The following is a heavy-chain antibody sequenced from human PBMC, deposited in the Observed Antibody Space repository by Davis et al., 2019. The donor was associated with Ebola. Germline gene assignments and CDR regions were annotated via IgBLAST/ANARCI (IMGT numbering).Heavy chain of an antibody. CDR2: IIPIFGTA. Sequence: SVKVSCKASGGTFSSYAISWVRQAPGQGLEWMGGIIPIFGTANYAQKFQGRVTITADESTSTAYMELSSLRSEDTAVYYCARDRCSSTSCYTYNWFDPWGQGTLVTVSS. CDR3: ARDRCSSTSCYTYNWFDP. CDR1: GGTFSSYA. D-gene: IGHD2-2*02. V-gene: IGHV1-69*13. J-gene: IGHJ5*02.